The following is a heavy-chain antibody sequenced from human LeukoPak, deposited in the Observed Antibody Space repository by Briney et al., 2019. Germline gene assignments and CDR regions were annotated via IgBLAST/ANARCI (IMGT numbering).Heavy chain of an antibody. CDR3: ARDAPTYGDYEDDAFDI. J-gene: IGHJ3*02. D-gene: IGHD4-17*01. V-gene: IGHV3-48*01. Sequence: PGGSLRLSCAASGFTFSSYSMNWVRQAPGKGLEWVSYISSSSSTIYYADPVKGRFTISRDNAKNSLYLQMNSLRAEDTAVYYCARDAPTYGDYEDDAFDIWGQGTMVTVSS. CDR2: ISSSSSTI. CDR1: GFTFSSYS.